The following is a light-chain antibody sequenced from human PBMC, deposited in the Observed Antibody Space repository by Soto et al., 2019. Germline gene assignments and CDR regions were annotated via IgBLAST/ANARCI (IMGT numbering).Light chain of an antibody. Sequence: DIQMTQSPSTMSASVGASVTITCRASQSISSWLAWYQQKPGKAPKLLIYKASTLKSGVPSRFSGSGSGTEFTLTISSLQPDDFATYYCQHYNSYSEAVGQGTKVDIK. CDR3: QHYNSYSEA. V-gene: IGKV1-5*03. CDR2: KAS. CDR1: QSISSW. J-gene: IGKJ1*01.